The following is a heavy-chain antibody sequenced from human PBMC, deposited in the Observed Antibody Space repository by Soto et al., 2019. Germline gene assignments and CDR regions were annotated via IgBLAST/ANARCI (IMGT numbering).Heavy chain of an antibody. V-gene: IGHV3-33*01. CDR1: GFTLSSYG. Sequence: GGSLRLSCAASGFTLSSYGMHWVRQAPGKGLEWVAVIWYDGSNKYYADSVKGRFTISRDNSKNTLYLQMNSLRAEDTAVYYCARSRKRDAFDIWGQGTMVTVSS. CDR2: IWYDGSNK. J-gene: IGHJ3*02. CDR3: ARSRKRDAFDI.